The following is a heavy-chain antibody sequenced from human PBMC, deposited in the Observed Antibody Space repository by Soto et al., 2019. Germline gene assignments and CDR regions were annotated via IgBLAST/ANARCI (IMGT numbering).Heavy chain of an antibody. CDR3: ARPRRMTAITVSYYFDY. V-gene: IGHV4-59*01. Sequence: SETLSLTCTVSGDSISSFYWSWVRQPPGKGLEWIGYIYYSGSTSYNPSLESRVTISVDTSESQFSLKLSSVTAADTAVYYCARPRRMTAITVSYYFDYWGRGTLVTVSS. D-gene: IGHD4-4*01. CDR1: GDSISSFY. CDR2: IYYSGST. J-gene: IGHJ4*02.